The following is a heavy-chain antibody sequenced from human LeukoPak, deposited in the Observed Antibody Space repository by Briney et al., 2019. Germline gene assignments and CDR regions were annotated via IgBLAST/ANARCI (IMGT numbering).Heavy chain of an antibody. Sequence: EASVKVSCKASGYTFTSYGISWVRQAPGQGLEWMGWISAYNGNTNYAQKLQGRVTMTTDTSTSTAYMELRSLRSDDTAVYYCARATYYYDSSSGLGYWGQGTLVTVSS. J-gene: IGHJ4*02. D-gene: IGHD3-22*01. CDR3: ARATYYYDSSSGLGY. CDR2: ISAYNGNT. CDR1: GYTFTSYG. V-gene: IGHV1-18*01.